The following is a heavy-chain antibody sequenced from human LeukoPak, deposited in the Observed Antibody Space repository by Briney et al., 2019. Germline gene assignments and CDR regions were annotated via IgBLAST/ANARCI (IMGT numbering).Heavy chain of an antibody. CDR2: IYWNDDK. V-gene: IGHV2-5*01. CDR1: GFSLSTSGVG. D-gene: IGHD6-13*01. Sequence: SGPTLVNPTQTLTLTCTFSGFSLSTSGVGVGWIRQPPGKALEWLALIYWNDDKRYSPSLKSRLTITKDTSKNQVVLTMTNMDPVDTATYYCAHTRAAAAGTYFDSWGQGTLVTVSS. J-gene: IGHJ4*02. CDR3: AHTRAAAAGTYFDS.